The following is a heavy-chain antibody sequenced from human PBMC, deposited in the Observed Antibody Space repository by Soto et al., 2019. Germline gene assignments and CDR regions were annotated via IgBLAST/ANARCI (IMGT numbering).Heavy chain of an antibody. V-gene: IGHV3-23*01. Sequence: PGGYLRLSCVASGFTFSSYALTWVRQAPGKGLEWVSAISGAGTRTYYGNSVKGRFAISRDNSKNTLSLQMTSLRAEDTAVYYCAKVAGWELPPHFDFWGQGTLVTVSS. CDR1: GFTFSSYA. CDR3: AKVAGWELPPHFDF. D-gene: IGHD1-7*01. CDR2: ISGAGTRT. J-gene: IGHJ4*02.